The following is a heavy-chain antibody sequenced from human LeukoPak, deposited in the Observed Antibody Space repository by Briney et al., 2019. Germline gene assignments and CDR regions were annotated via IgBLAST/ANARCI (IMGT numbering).Heavy chain of an antibody. CDR1: GFTFSSYS. V-gene: IGHV3-21*01. J-gene: IGHJ4*02. CDR3: AREPFDYDILTGYNY. CDR2: INNSSSYI. Sequence: GGSLRLSCAASGFTFSSYSMNWVRQAPGKGLEWVSSINNSSSYIYYADSVKGRFTISRDNAKNSLYLQMNSLRAEDTAVYYCAREPFDYDILTGYNYWGQGTLVTVSS. D-gene: IGHD3-9*01.